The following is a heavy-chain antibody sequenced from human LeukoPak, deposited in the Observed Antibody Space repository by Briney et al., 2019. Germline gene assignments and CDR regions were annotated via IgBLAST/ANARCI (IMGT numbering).Heavy chain of an antibody. CDR1: GYTFTSYD. D-gene: IGHD6-6*01. V-gene: IGHV7-4-1*02. J-gene: IGHJ4*02. Sequence: ASVKVSCKASGYTFTSYDINWVRQATGQGLEWMGWINTNTGNPTYAQGFTGRFVFSLDTSVSTAYLQISSLKAEDTAVYYCARGRYSSSPGSEKYWGQGTLVTVSS. CDR3: ARGRYSSSPGSEKY. CDR2: INTNTGNP.